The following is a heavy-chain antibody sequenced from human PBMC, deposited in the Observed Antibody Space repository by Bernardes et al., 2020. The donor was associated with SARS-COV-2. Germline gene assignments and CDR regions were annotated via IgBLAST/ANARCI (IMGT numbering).Heavy chain of an antibody. CDR1: GFTFSSYW. D-gene: IGHD2-15*01. CDR2: IKQDGSEK. V-gene: IGHV3-7*01. CDR3: ARDTYCSGGSCYDYYYYGMDV. Sequence: GGSLRLSCAASGFTFSSYWMSWVRQAPGKGLEWVANIKQDGSEKYYVDSVKGRFTISRDNAKNSLYLQMNSLRAEDTAVYYCARDTYCSGGSCYDYYYYGMDVWGQGTTVTVSS. J-gene: IGHJ6*02.